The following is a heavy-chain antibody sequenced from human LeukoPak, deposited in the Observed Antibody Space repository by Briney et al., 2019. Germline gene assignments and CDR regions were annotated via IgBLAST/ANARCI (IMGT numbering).Heavy chain of an antibody. Sequence: SETLSLTCAVYGGSFSGYYWSWIRQPPGKGLEWIGEINHSGSTNYNPSLKSRVTISVDTSKYQFSLKLSSVTAADTAVYYCARGGSGDIVVVPADLFDYWGQGTLVTVSS. J-gene: IGHJ4*02. CDR3: ARGGSGDIVVVPADLFDY. D-gene: IGHD2-2*01. V-gene: IGHV4-34*01. CDR2: INHSGST. CDR1: GGSFSGYY.